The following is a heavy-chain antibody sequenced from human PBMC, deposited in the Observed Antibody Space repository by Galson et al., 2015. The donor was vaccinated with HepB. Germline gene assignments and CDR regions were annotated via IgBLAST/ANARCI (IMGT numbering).Heavy chain of an antibody. CDR3: ARADSSGYYSLGY. Sequence: TLSLTCAVSGGSISSGGYSWSWIRQPPGKGLEWIGYIYHSGSTYYNPSLKSRVTISVDRSKNQFSLKLSSVTAADTAVYYCARADSSGYYSLGYWGQGTLVTVSS. V-gene: IGHV4-30-2*01. CDR1: GGSISSGGYS. D-gene: IGHD3-22*01. J-gene: IGHJ4*02. CDR2: IYHSGST.